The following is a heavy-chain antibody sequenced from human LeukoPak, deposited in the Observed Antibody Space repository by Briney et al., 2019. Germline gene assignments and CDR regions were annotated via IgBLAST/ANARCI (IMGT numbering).Heavy chain of an antibody. Sequence: SETLSLTCTVSGGSISSYYWSWIRQPPGKGLEWIGYIYYSGSTNYNPSLKSRVPISVDTSKNQFSLKLSSVTAADTAVYYCAGGPMDIVVVPAAIRHYYYGMDVWGQGTTVTVSS. CDR3: AGGPMDIVVVPAAIRHYYYGMDV. J-gene: IGHJ6*02. CDR2: IYYSGST. V-gene: IGHV4-59*01. D-gene: IGHD2-2*02. CDR1: GGSISSYY.